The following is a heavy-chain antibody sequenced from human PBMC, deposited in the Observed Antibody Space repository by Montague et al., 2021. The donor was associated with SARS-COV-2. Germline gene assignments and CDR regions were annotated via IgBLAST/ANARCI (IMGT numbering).Heavy chain of an antibody. J-gene: IGHJ6*02. D-gene: IGHD2-2*01. V-gene: IGHV1-46*01. CDR3: ARATSVYCSSTSCQHYYYYYGMDV. CDR2: INPSGGST. CDR1: GYTFTSYY. Sequence: SGKVSCKASGYTFTSYYMHWVRQAPGQGLEWMGIINPSGGSTSYAQKFQGRVTMTRDTSTSTVYMELSSLRSEDTAVYYCARATSVYCSSTSCQHYYYYYGMDVWRQGTTVTVSS.